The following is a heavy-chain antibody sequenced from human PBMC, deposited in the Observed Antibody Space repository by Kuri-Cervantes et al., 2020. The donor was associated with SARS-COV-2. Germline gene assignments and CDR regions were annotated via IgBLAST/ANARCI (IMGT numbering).Heavy chain of an antibody. CDR2: IYYSGST. D-gene: IGHD2-2*01. CDR1: GGSISSGDYY. Sequence: SETLSLTCTVSGGSISSGDYYWSWIRQPPGKGLEWIGYIYYSGSTYYNPSLKSRVTISVDTSKNQFFLKLSSVTAPDTAVYYCARGGGGYCSSTSCYYYYYGMDVWGQGTTVTVSS. J-gene: IGHJ6*02. V-gene: IGHV4-30-4*01. CDR3: ARGGGGYCSSTSCYYYYYGMDV.